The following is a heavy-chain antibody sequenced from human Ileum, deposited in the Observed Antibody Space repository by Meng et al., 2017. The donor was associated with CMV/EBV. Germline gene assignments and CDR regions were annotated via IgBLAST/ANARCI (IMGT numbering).Heavy chain of an antibody. V-gene: IGHV2-5*01. CDR3: AHNSAGQYPSTHFDC. CDR2: IYWTNEK. CDR1: GFSLSTSGLG. J-gene: IGHJ4*02. Sequence: SGPTLVKPTQTLTLTCTFSGFSLSTSGLGVGWIRQPPGKAPEWLALIYWTNEKLYSPSLRSRLTITKDTSKNQVVLTMTDMDPVDTATYYCAHNSAGQYPSTHFDCWGQGTLVTVSS. D-gene: IGHD6-25*01.